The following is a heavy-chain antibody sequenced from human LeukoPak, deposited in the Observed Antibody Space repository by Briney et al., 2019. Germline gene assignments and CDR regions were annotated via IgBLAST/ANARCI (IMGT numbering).Heavy chain of an antibody. CDR1: GFSFTSSW. Sequence: PGGSRRLSCAPSGFSFTSSWTTWDRQAPGKGLEWVANIKQDGTDKYYVDTVKDRFTISRDTAKNSVYLEMISLRAEDKAVYYCVRGMDVWGQGTTVTVSS. CDR2: IKQDGTDK. V-gene: IGHV3-7*02. J-gene: IGHJ6*02. CDR3: VRGMDV.